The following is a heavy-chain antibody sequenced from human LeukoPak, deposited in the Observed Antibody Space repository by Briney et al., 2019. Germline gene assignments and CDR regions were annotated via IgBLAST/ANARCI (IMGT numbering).Heavy chain of an antibody. Sequence: PGGPLRLSCAVSGFRFNSHHMHWVRQAPNKGLEWVAVAPHDRSSPSHAASVNGRFTISRDNSKDTLFLHMDSLRVDDTAIYYCARQSLGASGLDHWGQGVLVTVSS. V-gene: IGHV3-30*03. J-gene: IGHJ4*02. CDR2: APHDRSSP. CDR3: ARQSLGASGLDH. CDR1: GFRFNSHH. D-gene: IGHD1-26*01.